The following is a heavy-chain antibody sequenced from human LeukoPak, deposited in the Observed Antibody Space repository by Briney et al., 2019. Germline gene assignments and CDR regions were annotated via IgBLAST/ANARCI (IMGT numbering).Heavy chain of an antibody. J-gene: IGHJ5*02. CDR1: GFTFSSYA. Sequence: GGSLRLSCAASGFTFSSYAMSWVRQAPGKGVEWVSAISGSGGSTFYADSVKGRFTMSRDNSKNTLYLQMNSLRAEDTAVYYCAKEASYCTNGVCYSRIFDTWGQGTLVTVSS. D-gene: IGHD2-8*01. CDR3: AKEASYCTNGVCYSRIFDT. V-gene: IGHV3-23*01. CDR2: ISGSGGST.